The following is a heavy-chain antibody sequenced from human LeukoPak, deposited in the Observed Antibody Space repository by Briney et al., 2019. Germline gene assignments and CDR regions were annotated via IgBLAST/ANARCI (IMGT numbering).Heavy chain of an antibody. V-gene: IGHV5-51*03. Sequence: PGESLKISCKGSGYSFTSYWIGWARHMPGKGLEWMGIIYPGDSDTRYSPSFQGQVTISADKSISTAYLKWSSLKASDTAMYYCARGPITGTTGIDYWGQGTLVTVSS. CDR1: GYSFTSYW. CDR3: ARGPITGTTGIDY. CDR2: IYPGDSDT. D-gene: IGHD1-7*01. J-gene: IGHJ4*02.